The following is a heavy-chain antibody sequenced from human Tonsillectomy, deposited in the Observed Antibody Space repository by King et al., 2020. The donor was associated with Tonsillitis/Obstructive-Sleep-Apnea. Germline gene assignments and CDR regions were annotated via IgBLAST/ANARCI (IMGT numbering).Heavy chain of an antibody. J-gene: IGHJ6*03. Sequence: VQLVESGGGLVKPGGSLRLSCAASGFTFSSYSMNWVRQAPGKGLEWVSSISSSSSYIYYADSVKGRFTISRDNAKNSLYLQMNSLRAEDTAVYYCASGGGCSSTSCARLYYYYYMDVWGKGTTVTVSS. CDR1: GFTFSSYS. CDR3: ASGGGCSSTSCARLYYYYYMDV. CDR2: ISSSSSYI. V-gene: IGHV3-21*01. D-gene: IGHD2-2*01.